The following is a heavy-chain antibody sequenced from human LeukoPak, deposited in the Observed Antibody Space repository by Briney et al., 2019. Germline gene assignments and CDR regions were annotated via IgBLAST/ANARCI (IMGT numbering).Heavy chain of an antibody. D-gene: IGHD1-26*01. J-gene: IGHJ4*02. V-gene: IGHV3-23*01. CDR2: ISGSGGST. CDR3: AKRVGPTGQRDPLFDY. CDR1: GFTFSSYA. Sequence: GGSLRLSCAASGFTFSSYAMSWVRQAPGKGLEGVSAISGSGGSTYYADSVKGRFTISRDNSKNTLNLQMNSLRAEDTAVYYCAKRVGPTGQRDPLFDYWGQGTLVIVSS.